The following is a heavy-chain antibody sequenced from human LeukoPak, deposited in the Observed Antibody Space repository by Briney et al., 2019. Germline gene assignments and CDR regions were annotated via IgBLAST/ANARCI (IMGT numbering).Heavy chain of an antibody. CDR2: IYTSGST. D-gene: IGHD3-22*01. Sequence: KPSETLFLTCTVSGGSISSGSYYWSWIRQPAGKGLEWIGRIYTSGSTNYNPSLKSRVTISVDTSENQFSLKLSSVTAADTAVYYCARQSGITMIVVVIYSDAFDIWGQGTMVTVSS. V-gene: IGHV4-61*02. CDR3: ARQSGITMIVVVIYSDAFDI. CDR1: GGSISSGSYY. J-gene: IGHJ3*02.